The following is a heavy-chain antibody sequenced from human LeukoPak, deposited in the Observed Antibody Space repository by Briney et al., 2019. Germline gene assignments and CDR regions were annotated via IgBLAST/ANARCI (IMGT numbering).Heavy chain of an antibody. CDR1: GGSISSYY. D-gene: IGHD2-2*01. J-gene: IGHJ6*02. CDR3: ARHKYGYGMDV. CDR2: IYDSAST. Sequence: SETLSLTCTVSGGSISSYYWSWIRQPPGKGLEWIGYIYDSASTNYNPSLKSRVTISVDTSKNQFSLRLSSVTAADTAVYYCARHKYGYGMDVWGQGTTVTVSS. V-gene: IGHV4-59*08.